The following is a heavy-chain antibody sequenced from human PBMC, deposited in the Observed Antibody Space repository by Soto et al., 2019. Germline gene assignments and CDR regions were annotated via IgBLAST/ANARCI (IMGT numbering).Heavy chain of an antibody. V-gene: IGHV4-59*07. CDR1: GGSISSYY. CDR3: ARVQGSSQRYYYYGMDV. D-gene: IGHD6-13*01. CDR2: IYYSGST. J-gene: IGHJ6*02. Sequence: PSDTLSLTCTVSGGSISSYYWSWIRQPPGKGLEWIGYIYYSGSTNYNPSLKSRVTISVDTSKNQFSLKLSSVTAADTAVYYCARVQGSSQRYYYYGMDVWGQGTTVTVSS.